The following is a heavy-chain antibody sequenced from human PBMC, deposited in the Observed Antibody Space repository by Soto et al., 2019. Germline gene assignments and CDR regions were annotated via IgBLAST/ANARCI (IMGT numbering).Heavy chain of an antibody. CDR2: IIPILGIA. D-gene: IGHD6-13*01. Sequence: QVQLVQSGAEVKKPGSSVKVSCKASGGTFSSYTISWVRQAPGQGLEWMGRIIPILGIANYAQKFQGRVTIIADKSTGTAYMKLSRLRSEDTAVYYCARLSGYSSTWFDYWGQGTLVTVSS. V-gene: IGHV1-69*02. J-gene: IGHJ4*02. CDR1: GGTFSSYT. CDR3: ARLSGYSSTWFDY.